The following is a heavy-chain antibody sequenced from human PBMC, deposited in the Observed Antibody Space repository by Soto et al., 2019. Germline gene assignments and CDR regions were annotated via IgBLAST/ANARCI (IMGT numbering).Heavy chain of an antibody. D-gene: IGHD3-3*01. V-gene: IGHV4-59*01. CDR2: IYYSGST. CDR1: GGSISSYY. J-gene: IGHJ4*02. Sequence: SETLSLTCTVSGGSISSYYWSWIRQPPGKGLEWIGYIYYSGSTNYNPSLKSRVTISVDTSKNQFSLKLSSVTAADTAVYYCARGVHDFWSGYGTYFDYWGQGTLVTVSS. CDR3: ARGVHDFWSGYGTYFDY.